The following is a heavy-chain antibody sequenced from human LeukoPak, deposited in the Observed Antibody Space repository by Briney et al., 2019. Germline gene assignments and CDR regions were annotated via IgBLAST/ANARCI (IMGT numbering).Heavy chain of an antibody. CDR3: ARDGLGAVAGGNNWFDP. CDR2: INPNSGGT. CDR1: GYTFTGYY. Sequence: ASVKVSCKASGYTFTGYYMHWVRRAPGQGLEWMGWINPNSGGTNYAQKFQGRVTMTRDTSISTAYMELSRLRSDDTAVYYCARDGLGAVAGGNNWFDPWGQGTLVTVSS. J-gene: IGHJ5*02. V-gene: IGHV1-2*02. D-gene: IGHD6-19*01.